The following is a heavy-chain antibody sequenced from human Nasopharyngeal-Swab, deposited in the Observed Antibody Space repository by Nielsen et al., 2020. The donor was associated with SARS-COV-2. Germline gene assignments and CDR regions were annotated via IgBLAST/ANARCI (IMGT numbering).Heavy chain of an antibody. D-gene: IGHD1-26*01. CDR3: AKPRSGSYLSPFDY. CDR1: GFTFSSYG. CDR2: IWYDGSNK. Sequence: GESLKISCAASGFTFSSYGMHWVRQAPGKGLEWVAVIWYDGSNKYYADSVKGRFTISRDNSKNTLYLQMNSLRAEDTAVYYCAKPRSGSYLSPFDYWGQGTLVTVSS. J-gene: IGHJ4*02. V-gene: IGHV3-30*02.